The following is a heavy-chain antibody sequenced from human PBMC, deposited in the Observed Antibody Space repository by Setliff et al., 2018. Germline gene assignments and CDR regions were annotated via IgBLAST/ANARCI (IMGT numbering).Heavy chain of an antibody. CDR2: IWDDGGNK. Sequence: GGSLRLSCAASGFTFSTYRMHWVRQAPGKGLEWVAVIWDDGGNKYHADSVKGRFTISRDNAKNSLYLQMNSLRAEDTAVYYCASDPSYGSSLYYYMDVWGKGTTVTVSS. J-gene: IGHJ6*03. CDR3: ASDPSYGSSLYYYMDV. V-gene: IGHV3-33*08. D-gene: IGHD6-19*01. CDR1: GFTFSTYR.